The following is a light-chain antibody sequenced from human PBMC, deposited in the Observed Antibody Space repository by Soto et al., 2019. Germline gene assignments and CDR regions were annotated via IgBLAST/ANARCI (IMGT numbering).Light chain of an antibody. CDR2: GNS. V-gene: IGLV1-40*01. CDR3: QSYDSSLSAL. Sequence: QLVLTQPPSVSGAPGQRVTISCTGSSSNIGAGYDVHWYQQLPGTAPKLLIYGNSNRPSGVPDRFSGSKSGTSASLAITWLQAEDEADYYCQSYDSSLSALFGGGTKVTVL. J-gene: IGLJ3*02. CDR1: SSNIGAGYD.